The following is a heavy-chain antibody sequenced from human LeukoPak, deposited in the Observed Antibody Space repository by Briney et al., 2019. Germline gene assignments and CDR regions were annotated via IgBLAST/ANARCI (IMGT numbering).Heavy chain of an antibody. CDR3: ARDAPQVPAAGVLAS. Sequence: GGSLRLSCAASGFTVSDNYMSWVRQAPGKGREWVSVMYSRGDTYYANSVKGRFTFSRDISKNTLYLQMNGLRIEDTAMYYCARDAPQVPAAGVLASWGQGTLVIVSS. CDR2: MYSRGDT. CDR1: GFTVSDNY. J-gene: IGHJ5*02. D-gene: IGHD6-13*01. V-gene: IGHV3-53*01.